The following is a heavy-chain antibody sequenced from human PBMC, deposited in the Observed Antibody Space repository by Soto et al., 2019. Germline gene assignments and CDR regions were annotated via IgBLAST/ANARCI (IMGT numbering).Heavy chain of an antibody. Sequence: ASVKVSCKASGYTFSSHAMHWVRQAPGQRLEWMGWINAGNGNPKYSPNFQGRVAITRDTSASTAYMELRSLRSADPAVYYCARDGARITVFGVVYYFDYWGQGTLVTVSS. V-gene: IGHV1-3*01. J-gene: IGHJ4*02. CDR1: GYTFSSHA. CDR2: INAGNGNP. D-gene: IGHD3-3*01. CDR3: ARDGARITVFGVVYYFDY.